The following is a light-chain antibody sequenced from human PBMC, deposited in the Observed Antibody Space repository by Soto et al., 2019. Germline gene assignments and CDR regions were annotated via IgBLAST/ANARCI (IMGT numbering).Light chain of an antibody. CDR1: QSVNFY. J-gene: IGKJ1*01. CDR2: DAS. Sequence: EIVVTQAPGTLSLSPGERATLSCRASQSVNFYLAWYQQKPGQAPRLLISDASSRATDVPDRFSGSGSGTDFTLTITRLEPEDFAVYYFQQYGDSPVTFGQGTKVEIK. CDR3: QQYGDSPVT. V-gene: IGKV3-20*01.